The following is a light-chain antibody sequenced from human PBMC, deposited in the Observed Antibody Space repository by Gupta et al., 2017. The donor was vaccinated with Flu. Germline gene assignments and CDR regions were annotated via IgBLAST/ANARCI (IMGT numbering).Light chain of an antibody. J-gene: IGLJ3*02. CDR2: SNN. Sequence: QSVLTPPPSTSGTPGQRVAISCSGSSSNIGTKTVDWYQQLPGSAPKLLIYSNNRRPSGVPDRFSGSKSGTSACLAISGLQSEDEADYYCAAWDDSLNGPVFGGGTKLTVL. CDR3: AAWDDSLNGPV. CDR1: SSNIGTKT. V-gene: IGLV1-44*01.